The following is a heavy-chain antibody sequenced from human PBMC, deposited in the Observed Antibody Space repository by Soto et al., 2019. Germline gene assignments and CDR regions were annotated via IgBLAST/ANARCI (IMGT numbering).Heavy chain of an antibody. V-gene: IGHV4-34*01. J-gene: IGHJ4*02. CDR2: INHSGST. CDR3: ASSPVLRFLEWLSPPVPYYFDY. Sequence: SETLSLTCAVYGGSFSGYYWSWFRQPPGKGLECIGEINHSGSTNYNPSLKSRVTISVDTSKNQFSLKLSSVTAADTAVYYCASSPVLRFLEWLSPPVPYYFDYWGQGTLVTVS. CDR1: GGSFSGYY. D-gene: IGHD3-3*01.